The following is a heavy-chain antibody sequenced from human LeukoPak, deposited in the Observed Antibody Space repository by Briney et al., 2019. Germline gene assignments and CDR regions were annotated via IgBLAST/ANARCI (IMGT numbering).Heavy chain of an antibody. D-gene: IGHD6-19*01. CDR2: ISASGGST. CDR1: GFTFSNYD. Sequence: PGGSLRLSCAASGFTFSNYDMSWVRQAPRQAPGKGLEWVSGISASGGSTLYADSVKGRFTISRDNSKNTLYLHMNSLRAEDTAVYYCAKDPSGRYYFDYRGQGTLVSVSS. V-gene: IGHV3-23*01. J-gene: IGHJ4*02. CDR3: AKDPSGRYYFDY.